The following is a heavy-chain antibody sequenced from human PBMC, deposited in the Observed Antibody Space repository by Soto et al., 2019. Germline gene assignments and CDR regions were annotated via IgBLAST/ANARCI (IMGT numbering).Heavy chain of an antibody. CDR3: ARAVAVPADFDY. V-gene: IGHV1-3*05. CDR1: GYTFTGYA. CDR2: INAGNGNT. D-gene: IGHD6-19*01. Sequence: QVQLVQSGAEEKKPGASVKVSCKASGYTFTGYAMHWVRQAPGQRLEWMGWINAGNGNTKYSQKFQGRVTITRDTSAGAANMELRSLSSEDTAVYYCARAVAVPADFDYWGQGTLVTVSS. J-gene: IGHJ4*02.